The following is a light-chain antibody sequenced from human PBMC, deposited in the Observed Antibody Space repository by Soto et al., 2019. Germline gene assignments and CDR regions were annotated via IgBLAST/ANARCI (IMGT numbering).Light chain of an antibody. CDR2: GAS. V-gene: IGKV3D-15*01. CDR1: QSVSSN. CDR3: QQYNNWPPIT. Sequence: MTQSPSTLSASVGDRVTITCRASQSVSSNLAWYQQKPGQAPRLLIYGASTRATGIPARFSGSGSGTEFTLTISSLQSEDFAVYYCQQYNNWPPITFGQGTRLEN. J-gene: IGKJ5*01.